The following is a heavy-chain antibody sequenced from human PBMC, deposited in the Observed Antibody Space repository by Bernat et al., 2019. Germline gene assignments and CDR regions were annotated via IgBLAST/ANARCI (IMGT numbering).Heavy chain of an antibody. CDR1: GYTFTSYF. Sequence: HVQLVQSGAEVKKPGASLKISCKASGYTFTSYFIHWVRQAPGQGLEWMGIINPSGGSTSYAQNFQGRVTMTRDTSTGIVYMELSSLRSEDTAVYYCARAGFGNHFDFWGQGTLVTVSS. CDR2: INPSGGST. J-gene: IGHJ4*02. V-gene: IGHV1-46*01. D-gene: IGHD4-23*01. CDR3: ARAGFGNHFDF.